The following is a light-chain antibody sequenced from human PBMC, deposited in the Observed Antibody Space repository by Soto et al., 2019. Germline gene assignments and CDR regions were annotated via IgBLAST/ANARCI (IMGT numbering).Light chain of an antibody. V-gene: IGKV3-11*01. J-gene: IGKJ5*01. CDR2: DAS. Sequence: EIVLTQSPATLSVSPGERASLXCRASQSVSTYLAWYQQRPGQAPRLLIYDASYRATDIPPRFSGSGSGTDFTLTISSLEPEDFAVYYCQQRSSWPPTITFGQGTRLEIK. CDR3: QQRSSWPPTIT. CDR1: QSVSTY.